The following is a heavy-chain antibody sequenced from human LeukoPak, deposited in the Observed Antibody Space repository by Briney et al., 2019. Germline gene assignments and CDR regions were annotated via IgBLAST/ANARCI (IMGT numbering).Heavy chain of an antibody. CDR1: GFTFSSYG. Sequence: GGTLRLSCAASGFTFSSYGMHWVRQAPGKGLEWVAVISYDGSNKYYADSVKGRFTISRDNSKNTLYLQMNSLRAEDTAVYYCARAKVGATDDYWGQGTLVTVSS. CDR2: ISYDGSNK. V-gene: IGHV3-30*03. CDR3: ARAKVGATDDY. D-gene: IGHD1-26*01. J-gene: IGHJ4*02.